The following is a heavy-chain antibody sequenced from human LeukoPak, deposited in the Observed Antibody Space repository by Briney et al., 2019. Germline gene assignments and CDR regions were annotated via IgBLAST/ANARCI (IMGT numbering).Heavy chain of an antibody. CDR1: GFTFSSYG. CDR3: ARDLYRVVVVPHYFDY. Sequence: GESLRLSCAASGFTFSSYGMHWVRQAPGKGLEWVANIKQDGSEKYYVDSVKGRFTISRDNAKNSLYLQMNSLRAEDTAVYYCARDLYRVVVVPHYFDYWGQGTLVTVSS. J-gene: IGHJ4*02. CDR2: IKQDGSEK. D-gene: IGHD3-22*01. V-gene: IGHV3-7*01.